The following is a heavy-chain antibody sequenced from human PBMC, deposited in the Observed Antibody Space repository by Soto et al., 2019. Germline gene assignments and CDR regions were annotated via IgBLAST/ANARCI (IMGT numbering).Heavy chain of an antibody. D-gene: IGHD1-7*01. CDR1: GFTFSNYA. J-gene: IGHJ4*02. CDR3: ARQITGTTI. V-gene: IGHV3-23*01. CDR2: ISDSGGST. Sequence: EVQLLESGGGLIQPGGSLRLSCAASGFTFSNYAMSWVRQAPGKGLEWVSGISDSGGSTYYADSVKGRFTISRDNSRNTLFLQTNSLRAEDTAVYFCARQITGTTIWGQGTLVTVSS.